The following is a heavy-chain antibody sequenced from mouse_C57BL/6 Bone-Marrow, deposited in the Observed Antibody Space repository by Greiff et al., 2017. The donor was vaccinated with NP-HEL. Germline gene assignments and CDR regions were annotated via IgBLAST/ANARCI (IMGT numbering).Heavy chain of an antibody. Sequence: QVQLKQSAAELARPGASVKMSCKASGYTFTSYTMHWVKHRPGQGLEWIGYINPSSGYTAYHPQVKDKTTLTADKSSSTAYMQLSSLTAEDSAVYYCARFTTVVAYYAMDYWGQGTSVTVSS. CDR1: GYTFTSYT. CDR3: ARFTTVVAYYAMDY. J-gene: IGHJ4*01. D-gene: IGHD1-1*01. CDR2: INPSSGYT. V-gene: IGHV1-4*02.